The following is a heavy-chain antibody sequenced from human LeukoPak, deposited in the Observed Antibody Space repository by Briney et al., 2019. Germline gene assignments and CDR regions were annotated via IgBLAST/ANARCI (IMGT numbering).Heavy chain of an antibody. Sequence: GRSLRLSCAASGFTFSSYGMHWARQAPGKGLEWVAVISHDGSNKYYADSVKGRFTISRDNSKNTLYLQMNSLRAEDTAVYYCAKDQYYDSSGYYFNWFDPWGQGTLVTVSS. CDR1: GFTFSSYG. D-gene: IGHD3-22*01. CDR2: ISHDGSNK. J-gene: IGHJ5*02. CDR3: AKDQYYDSSGYYFNWFDP. V-gene: IGHV3-30*18.